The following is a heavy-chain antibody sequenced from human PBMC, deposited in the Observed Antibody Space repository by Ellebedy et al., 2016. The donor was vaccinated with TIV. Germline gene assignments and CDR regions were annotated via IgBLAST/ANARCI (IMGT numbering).Heavy chain of an antibody. Sequence: GGSLRLXXAVSGFTFDDYAMHWVRQAPGKGLEWVSGISWNSGFIGYADSVKGRFTISRDNAKKSLYLQMNSLRAEDTALYYCAKDREWELLPGVFDYWGQGTLVTVSS. D-gene: IGHD1-26*01. CDR2: ISWNSGFI. J-gene: IGHJ4*02. V-gene: IGHV3-9*01. CDR3: AKDREWELLPGVFDY. CDR1: GFTFDDYA.